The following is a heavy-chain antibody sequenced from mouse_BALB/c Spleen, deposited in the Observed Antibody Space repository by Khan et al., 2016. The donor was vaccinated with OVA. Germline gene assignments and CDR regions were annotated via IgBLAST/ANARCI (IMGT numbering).Heavy chain of an antibody. CDR2: ISYSGST. Sequence: EVKLLESGPGLVKPSQSLSLTCTVTGYSITSGYAWNWIRQFPGNKLEWMGYISYSGSTNYNPSLKSRISNTRDTSKNQFFLQLNSVTTEDTATXYCARTARIKYWGQGTTLTVSS. CDR3: ARTARIKY. CDR1: GYSITSGYA. J-gene: IGHJ2*01. V-gene: IGHV3-2*02. D-gene: IGHD1-2*01.